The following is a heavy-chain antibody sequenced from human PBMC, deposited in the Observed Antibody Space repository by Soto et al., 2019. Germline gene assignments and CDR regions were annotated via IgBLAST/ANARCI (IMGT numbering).Heavy chain of an antibody. CDR2: ISGSGGST. D-gene: IGHD1-7*01. CDR1: GFTFSSYA. CDR3: ARAPFKLELPGTYFDY. V-gene: IGHV3-23*01. Sequence: PGGSLRLSCAASGFTFSSYAMSWVRQAPGKGLEWVSAISGSGGSTYYADSVKGRFTISRDNAKNSLYLQMNSLRAEDTAVYYCARAPFKLELPGTYFDYWGQGTLVTVSS. J-gene: IGHJ4*02.